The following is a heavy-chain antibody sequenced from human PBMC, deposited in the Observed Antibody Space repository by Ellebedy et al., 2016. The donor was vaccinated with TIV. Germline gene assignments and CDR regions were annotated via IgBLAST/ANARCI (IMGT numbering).Heavy chain of an antibody. CDR3: AREGFDY. CDR1: GYIFASFG. J-gene: IGHJ4*02. Sequence: ASVKVSCKAFGYIFASFGMNWVRQAPGQGLEWMGSISHQGETNYLQKFQGRVSMTTDTSTSTAYMELRSVTFDDTALYYCAREGFDYWGQGTAVTVS. CDR2: SISHQGET. V-gene: IGHV1-18*01.